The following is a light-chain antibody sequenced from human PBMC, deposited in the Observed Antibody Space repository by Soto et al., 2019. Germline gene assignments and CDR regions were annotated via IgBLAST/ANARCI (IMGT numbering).Light chain of an antibody. V-gene: IGLV2-14*01. Sequence: QSVLTQPASVSGSPGQSITISCTGTSSDVGAYNFVSWYQQYPGKAPKVMIYEVNNRPSGVSNRFSGSKPGNTASLTISGLQAEDEADYYCSSFTRSSTYVFGSGTKVTVL. CDR1: SSDVGAYNF. J-gene: IGLJ1*01. CDR3: SSFTRSSTYV. CDR2: EVN.